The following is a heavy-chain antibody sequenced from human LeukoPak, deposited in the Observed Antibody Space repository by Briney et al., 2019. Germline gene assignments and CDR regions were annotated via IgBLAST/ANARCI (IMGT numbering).Heavy chain of an antibody. CDR2: INRNGDDT. CDR3: AYDILTG. J-gene: IGHJ4*02. CDR1: GFTFSNYA. Sequence: GGSLRLSCSASGFTFSNYAMHWVRQAPGEGLEYISGINRNGDDTYHADSVKGRFTMSRDNSKNTLYLQMSSLRAEDTAVYYCAYDILTGWGQGTLVTVSS. V-gene: IGHV3-64D*06. D-gene: IGHD3-9*01.